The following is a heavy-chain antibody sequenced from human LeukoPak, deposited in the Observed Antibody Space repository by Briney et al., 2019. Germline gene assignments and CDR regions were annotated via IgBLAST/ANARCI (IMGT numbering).Heavy chain of an antibody. Sequence: ASVMVSCKAAGYSFTGYYIDWVRQAPGQWLEWMGRINPHTGGTSYTQKFQGRVTMTRDTSISTAYMELSGLRSDDTAVYYCAREQSITVAGTDYWGQGTLVTVSS. CDR2: INPHTGGT. J-gene: IGHJ4*02. D-gene: IGHD6-19*01. CDR1: GYSFTGYY. CDR3: AREQSITVAGTDY. V-gene: IGHV1-2*06.